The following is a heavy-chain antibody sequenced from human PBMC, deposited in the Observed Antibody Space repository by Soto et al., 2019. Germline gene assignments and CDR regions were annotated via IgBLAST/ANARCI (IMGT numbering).Heavy chain of an antibody. CDR1: GFTFRSYA. V-gene: IGHV3-30-3*01. D-gene: IGHD3-3*01. CDR2: IAYEGSNK. Sequence: SLRLCCAASGFTFRSYAMHWFRQAPGKGLEWVAVIAYEGSNKYYAASVKGRFTIPRDNSKNTLYLQMNSLRAEETAVYYCARDKGDFWSGSDYSGQGTLVTVSS. J-gene: IGHJ4*02. CDR3: ARDKGDFWSGSDY.